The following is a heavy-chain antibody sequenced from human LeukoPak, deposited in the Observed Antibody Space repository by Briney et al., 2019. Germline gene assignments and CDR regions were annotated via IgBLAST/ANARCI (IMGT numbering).Heavy chain of an antibody. CDR3: ARELLGVVPAAINYYYGMDV. CDR2: ISAYNGNT. D-gene: IGHD2-2*02. Sequence: ASVKVSCKASGYTFTSYGISWVRQAPGQGLEWMGWISAYNGNTNYAQKLQGRVTMTTDTSTSTAYMELRSLRPDDTAVYYCARELLGVVPAAINYYYGMDVWGQGTTVTVSS. CDR1: GYTFTSYG. J-gene: IGHJ6*02. V-gene: IGHV1-18*01.